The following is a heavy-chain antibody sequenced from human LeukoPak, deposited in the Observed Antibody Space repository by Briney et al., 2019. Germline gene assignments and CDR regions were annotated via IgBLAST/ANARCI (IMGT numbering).Heavy chain of an antibody. CDR3: ARVEGGWYGYSLVDY. CDR2: IKQDGSEK. J-gene: IGHJ4*02. V-gene: IGHV3-7*01. D-gene: IGHD6-19*01. Sequence: GGSLRLSCAASGFTFSSYWMSWVRQAPGKGLEWVANIKQDGSEKCYVDSVKGRFTISRDNAKNSLYLQMNSLRAEDTAVYYCARVEGGWYGYSLVDYWGQGTLVTVSS. CDR1: GFTFSSYW.